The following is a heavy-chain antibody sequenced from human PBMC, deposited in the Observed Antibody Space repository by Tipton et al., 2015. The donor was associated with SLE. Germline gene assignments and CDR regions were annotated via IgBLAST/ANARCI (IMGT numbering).Heavy chain of an antibody. CDR3: ARGYCSSTSCYGGWFAP. Sequence: TLSLTCTVSGGSISSYYWSWIRQPPGKGLEWIGNIYYSGSNNYNPSLKSRVTISVDTSKNQFPVKLSSVTDADTAVYYCARGYCSSTSCYGGWFAPWGQGTLVPVSS. CDR1: GGSISSYY. V-gene: IGHV4-59*12. CDR2: IYYSGSN. J-gene: IGHJ5*02. D-gene: IGHD2-2*01.